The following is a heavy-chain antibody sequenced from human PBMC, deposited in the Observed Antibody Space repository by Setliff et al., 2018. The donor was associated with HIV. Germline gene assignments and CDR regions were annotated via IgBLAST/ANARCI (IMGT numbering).Heavy chain of an antibody. CDR2: IHHSGNT. Sequence: LSLTCPVSGYSISSGYYWGWIRQPPGRGLEWIGAIHHSGNTYYNPSLKSRVTISVDTSKNLFSLKLSSVTAADSAVYYCARDYYNFQDMWGQGTMVTVSS. D-gene: IGHD3-3*01. CDR3: ARDYYNFQDM. V-gene: IGHV4-38-2*02. J-gene: IGHJ3*02. CDR1: GYSISSGYY.